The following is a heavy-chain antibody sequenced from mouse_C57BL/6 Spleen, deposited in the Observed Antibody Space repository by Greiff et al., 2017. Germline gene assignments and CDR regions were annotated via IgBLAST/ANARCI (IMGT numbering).Heavy chain of an antibody. V-gene: IGHV5-6*01. Sequence: EVQRVESGGDLVKPGGSLKLSCAASGFTFSSYGMSWVRQTPDKRLEWVATISSGGSYTYYPDSVKGRFTISRDNAKNTLYLQMSSLKSEDTAMYYCARRRGDLYAMDYWGQGTSVTVSS. J-gene: IGHJ4*01. D-gene: IGHD3-3*01. CDR1: GFTFSSYG. CDR2: ISSGGSYT. CDR3: ARRRGDLYAMDY.